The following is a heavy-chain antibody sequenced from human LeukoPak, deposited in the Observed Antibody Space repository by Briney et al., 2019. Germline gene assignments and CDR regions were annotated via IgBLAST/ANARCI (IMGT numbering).Heavy chain of an antibody. CDR1: GGSISSGGYY. CDR2: IYYSGST. V-gene: IGHV4-31*03. J-gene: IGHJ4*02. Sequence: SETLSLTCTVSGGSISSGGYYWSWIRQHPGKGLEWIGYIYYSGSTYYNPSLKIRVTISVDTSKNQFSLKLSSVTAADTAVYYCARLNYDILTGPDYWGKGTLGTVSS. D-gene: IGHD3-9*01. CDR3: ARLNYDILTGPDY.